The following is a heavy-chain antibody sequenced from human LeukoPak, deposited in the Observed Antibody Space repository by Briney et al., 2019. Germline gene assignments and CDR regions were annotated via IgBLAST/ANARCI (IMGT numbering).Heavy chain of an antibody. CDR1: GFTFSSYW. V-gene: IGHV3-7*01. D-gene: IGHD4-17*01. CDR2: IKQDGSEK. J-gene: IGHJ4*02. CDR3: ARDDTVTTRVGFID. Sequence: GGSLRLSCAASGFTFSSYWMSWVRQAPGKGLEWVANIKQDGSEKYYADSVKGRFTISRDNVKNSLYLQMNSLRAEDTAVYYCARDDTVTTRVGFIDWGQGTLATVSS.